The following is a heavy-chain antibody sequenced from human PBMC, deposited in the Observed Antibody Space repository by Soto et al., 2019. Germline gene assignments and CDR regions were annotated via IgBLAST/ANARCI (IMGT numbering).Heavy chain of an antibody. D-gene: IGHD6-19*01. V-gene: IGHV2-5*02. Sequence: QITLKESGPTLVNPTQTLTLTCTFSGFSLSSTRMAVGWIRQPPGKALEWLALIYWDDDKRYSPFLKSRLTITKDTSKNQVVLTMSNMDHVDTARYYCAHIVVAGLGYYFDYWGQGTLVTVSS. CDR3: AHIVVAGLGYYFDY. J-gene: IGHJ4*02. CDR2: IYWDDDK. CDR1: GFSLSSTRMA.